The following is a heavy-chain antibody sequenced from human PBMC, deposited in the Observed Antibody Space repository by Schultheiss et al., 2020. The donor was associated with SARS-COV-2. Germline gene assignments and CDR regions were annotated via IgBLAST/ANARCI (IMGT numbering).Heavy chain of an antibody. D-gene: IGHD3-10*01. J-gene: IGHJ4*02. V-gene: IGHV4-4*07. CDR1: GGSISSYY. CDR3: ARVVSGSGSYPTYFDY. Sequence: SETLSLTCTVSGGSISSYYWSWIRQPAGKGLEWIGRIYTSGSTNYNPSLKSRVTMSVDTSKNQFSLKLSSVTAADTAVYYCARVVSGSGSYPTYFDYWGQGTLVTVSS. CDR2: IYTSGST.